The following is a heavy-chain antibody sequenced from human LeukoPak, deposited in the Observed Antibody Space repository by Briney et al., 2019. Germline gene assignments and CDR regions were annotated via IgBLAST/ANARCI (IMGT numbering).Heavy chain of an antibody. CDR1: GFTLSTYP. CDR2: ISYDGSNM. CDR3: VRGLGSIGWYYFDY. D-gene: IGHD6-19*01. J-gene: IGHJ4*02. V-gene: IGHV3-30*04. Sequence: PGTSLRLSCAASGFTLSTYPMHWVRQAPGKGLEWVAVISYDGSNMYYADSVKGRFTISRDNYKNTLYLQMNSLRAEDTAVYYCVRGLGSIGWYYFDYWAQGTLVTVSS.